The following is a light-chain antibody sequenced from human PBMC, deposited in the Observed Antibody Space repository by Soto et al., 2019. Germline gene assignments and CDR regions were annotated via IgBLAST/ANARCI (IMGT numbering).Light chain of an antibody. V-gene: IGKV3-15*01. CDR2: GAS. CDR3: QHTYITPNT. CDR1: QSVSSN. Sequence: EIVMTQSPATLSVSPGERATLSCRASQSVSSNLAWYQQKPGQAPRLLIYGASTRATGIPARFSGSGSGTEFTLTISSLQPEDFATYYCQHTYITPNTFGQGTRLEIK. J-gene: IGKJ5*01.